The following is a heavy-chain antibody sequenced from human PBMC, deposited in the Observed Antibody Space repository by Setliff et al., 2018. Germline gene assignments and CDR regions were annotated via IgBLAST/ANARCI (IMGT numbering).Heavy chain of an antibody. V-gene: IGHV3-48*01. CDR1: GFTFRSYS. Sequence: AGGSLRLSCAASGFTFRSYSMKWVRQAPGKGLEWVSYISSSSSTVYYADSVKGRFTISRDNAKNLLYLQMNSLRAEDTAVYYCATNPRKGRSGGYYYDDPYYYYMDVWGKGTTVTVSS. CDR3: ATNPRKGRSGGYYYDDPYYYYMDV. J-gene: IGHJ6*03. CDR2: ISSSSSTV. D-gene: IGHD3-22*01.